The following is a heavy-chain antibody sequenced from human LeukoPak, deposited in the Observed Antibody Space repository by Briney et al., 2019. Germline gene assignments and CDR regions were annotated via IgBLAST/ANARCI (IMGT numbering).Heavy chain of an antibody. CDR3: ARAWDSSGWYPWFDP. CDR2: ISYDATNK. J-gene: IGHJ5*02. V-gene: IGHV3-30*03. CDR1: GFTFSSYG. D-gene: IGHD6-19*01. Sequence: GGSLRLSCAASGFTFSSYGMHWVRQAPGKGLEWVAVISYDATNKYYPDSVKGRFSISRDNSKNTLYLQMNSLRAEDTAVYYCARAWDSSGWYPWFDPWGQGTLVTVSS.